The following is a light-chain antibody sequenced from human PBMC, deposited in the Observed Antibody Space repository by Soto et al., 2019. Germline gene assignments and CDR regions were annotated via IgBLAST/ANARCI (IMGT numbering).Light chain of an antibody. CDR3: QQFGVSPT. CDR2: GAS. V-gene: IGKV3-20*01. CDR1: QTISNTF. Sequence: EIVLTQSPGTLSLSPRERATLSCRASQTISNTFLAWYQQKPGQAPRLLIYGASSRATDIPDRFSGSGSGTDFTLTIGRLEPEDFAVYYCQQFGVSPTFGGGTKVDIK. J-gene: IGKJ4*01.